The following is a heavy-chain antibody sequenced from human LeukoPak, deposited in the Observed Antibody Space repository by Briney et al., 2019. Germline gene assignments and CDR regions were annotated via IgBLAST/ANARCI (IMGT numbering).Heavy chain of an antibody. D-gene: IGHD6-13*01. Sequence: GGSLRLSCAASGFTFSSYEMNWVRQAPGKGLEWVSYISSSGSTIYYADSVKGRFTISRDNAKNSLYLQMNSLRAENTAVYYCATDGGPAYSSSWYLYWGQGSLVTVSS. CDR2: ISSSGSTI. CDR1: GFTFSSYE. V-gene: IGHV3-48*03. CDR3: ATDGGPAYSSSWYLY. J-gene: IGHJ4*02.